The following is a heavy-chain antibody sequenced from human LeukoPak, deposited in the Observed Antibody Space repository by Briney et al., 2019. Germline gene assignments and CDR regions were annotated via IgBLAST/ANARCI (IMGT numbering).Heavy chain of an antibody. CDR3: ARDLVGVVAGTPYWYFDP. Sequence: SETLSLTCTVSGGSINSPGYYWSWIRQPAGRGLEWLGRIYSTGRTNYNPSLKSRVVISVEKSKNQFSLNLSSVTAADTAVYYCARDLVGVVAGTPYWYFDPWGRGTLVSVSS. J-gene: IGHJ2*01. CDR1: GGSINSPGYY. D-gene: IGHD6-19*01. CDR2: IYSTGRT. V-gene: IGHV4-61*02.